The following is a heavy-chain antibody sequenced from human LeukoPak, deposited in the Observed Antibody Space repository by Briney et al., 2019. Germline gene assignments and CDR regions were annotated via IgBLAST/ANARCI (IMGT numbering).Heavy chain of an antibody. CDR1: GYSFTTYW. V-gene: IGHV5-51*01. J-gene: IGHJ3*02. D-gene: IGHD2-2*01. CDR3: ARPYCSSPRCYLDAFDI. CDR2: IYPGDSDT. Sequence: GESLKISCKGSGYSFTTYWIGWVRQMPGKGLEWMGIIYPGDSDTRYSPSFQGQVTISADKSISTAYVQWSSLKASDTAMYYCARPYCSSPRCYLDAFDIWGQGTMVTVSS.